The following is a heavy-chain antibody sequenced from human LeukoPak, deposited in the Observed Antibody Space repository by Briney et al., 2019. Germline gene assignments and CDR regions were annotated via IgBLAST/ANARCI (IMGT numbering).Heavy chain of an antibody. Sequence: PSETLSLTCAVYGGSFGGYYWSWIRQPPGKGLEWIGEINHSGSTNYNPSLKSRVTISVDTSKNQFSLKLSSVAAADTAVYYCARRPGYCSSTSCCAPDYWGQGTLVTVSS. J-gene: IGHJ4*02. CDR2: INHSGST. V-gene: IGHV4-34*01. CDR3: ARRPGYCSSTSCCAPDY. CDR1: GGSFGGYY. D-gene: IGHD2-2*01.